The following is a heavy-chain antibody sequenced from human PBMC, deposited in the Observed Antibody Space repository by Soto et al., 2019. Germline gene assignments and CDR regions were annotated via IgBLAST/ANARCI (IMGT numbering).Heavy chain of an antibody. Sequence: KPSETLSLTCTVSGGSISGLYWSWIRQPPGKGLECIGFIYYTGYTNYNPSLKSRVTMAVDTSKSQFSLKLSSVTTADTAVYYCARAKGDSFFDLWGQGTLVPVSS. D-gene: IGHD2-21*02. CDR1: GGSISGLY. CDR2: IYYTGYT. V-gene: IGHV4-59*11. CDR3: ARAKGDSFFDL. J-gene: IGHJ4*02.